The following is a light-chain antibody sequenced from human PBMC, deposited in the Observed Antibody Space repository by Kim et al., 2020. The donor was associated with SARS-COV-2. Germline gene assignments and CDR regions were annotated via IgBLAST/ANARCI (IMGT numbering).Light chain of an antibody. CDR3: ATWDDSLDVWM. CDR2: TDD. J-gene: IGLJ3*02. Sequence: QSVLTQPPSASGTPGQRVTISCSGSSSNIGSNTVNWYQQFTGTAPQLLIDTDDRRPSGVSDRVSCSKSGTSASLAISALRSEDEADYYCATWDDSLDVWMFGGGTQLTVL. V-gene: IGLV1-44*01. CDR1: SSNIGSNT.